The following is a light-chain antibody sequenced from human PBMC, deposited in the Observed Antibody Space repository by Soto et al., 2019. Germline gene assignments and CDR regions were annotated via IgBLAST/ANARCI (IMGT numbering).Light chain of an antibody. CDR1: SSDVGSSDY. Sequence: QSALIQPPSVSGSPGQSVTFSCTGTSSDVGSSDYVSWCQQHPGKAPKLMIYDVTKRPSGVPDRFSGSKSGNTASLTISGLQAEDEADYYCCSYAGSYTWVFGGGTKLTVL. J-gene: IGLJ3*02. V-gene: IGLV2-11*01. CDR2: DVT. CDR3: CSYAGSYTWV.